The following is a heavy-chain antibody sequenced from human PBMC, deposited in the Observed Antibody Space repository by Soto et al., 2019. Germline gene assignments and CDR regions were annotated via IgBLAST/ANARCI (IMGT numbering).Heavy chain of an antibody. Sequence: GSLRLSCAASGFTFSNYGMNWVRQAPGKGLEWIGEINYSGRTNYNPSLKSRVTISVDTSKNQFPLTLSSMTAADTAVYYCARTGHLFDYWGQGISVTVSS. CDR1: GFTFSNYG. J-gene: IGHJ4*02. CDR2: INYSGRT. CDR3: ARTGHLFDY. V-gene: IGHV4-34*01.